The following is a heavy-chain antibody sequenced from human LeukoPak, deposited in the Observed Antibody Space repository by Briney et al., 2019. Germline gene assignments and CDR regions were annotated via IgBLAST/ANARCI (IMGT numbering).Heavy chain of an antibody. CDR3: AREGTVTADAFDI. D-gene: IGHD2-21*02. V-gene: IGHV3-7*01. CDR1: GFNFSTYW. Sequence: GGSLRLSCTASGFNFSTYWMTWVRQVPGKGLEWVANIKEDGSEIYYVDVVKGRFSISRDNAKTSLYLQMHSLSVADTAVYYCAREGTVTADAFDIWGQGTMVTVSS. J-gene: IGHJ3*02. CDR2: IKEDGSEI.